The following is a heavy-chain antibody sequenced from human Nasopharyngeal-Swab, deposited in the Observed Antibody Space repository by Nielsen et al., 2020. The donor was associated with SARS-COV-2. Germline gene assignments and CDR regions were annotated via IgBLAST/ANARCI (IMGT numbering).Heavy chain of an antibody. Sequence: SGPTPAKPTQTLTLTCTFSGFSLSTSGVGVGWIRQPPGKALEWLALIYWDDDKRYSPSLKSRLTITKDTSKNQVVLTMTNMDPVDTATYYCAHRTAVSFRFSFDYWGQGTLVTVSS. CDR2: IYWDDDK. CDR1: GFSLSTSGVG. J-gene: IGHJ4*02. D-gene: IGHD3-16*01. CDR3: AHRTAVSFRFSFDY. V-gene: IGHV2-5*02.